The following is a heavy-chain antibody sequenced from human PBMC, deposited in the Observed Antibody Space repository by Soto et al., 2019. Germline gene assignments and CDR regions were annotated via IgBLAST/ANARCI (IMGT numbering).Heavy chain of an antibody. CDR2: IVPMFGTS. CDR3: NRGSEYDFWSGYL. V-gene: IGHV1-69*06. D-gene: IGHD3-3*01. CDR1: GGTSTRYA. J-gene: IGHJ4*02. Sequence: QERLVQSGAEVRKPGSSVKVSCKVTGGTSTRYAINWVRQAPGQGPEWMGGIVPMFGTSKYAQKFQGRVTNTADTLTNITYMEVRSLRSEDTAVYYCNRGSEYDFWSGYLWGQGTLVSGSS.